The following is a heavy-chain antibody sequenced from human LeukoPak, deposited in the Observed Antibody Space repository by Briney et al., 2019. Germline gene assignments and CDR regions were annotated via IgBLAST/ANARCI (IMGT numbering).Heavy chain of an antibody. CDR3: ARESGIAAALDL. Sequence: GGSLRLSCAASGFTFSTYWMHWVRQVPGKGLVWVSRIDIDGSSTSYADSVKGRFTISRDNAKNTLYLQMNSLRAEDTAVYYCARESGIAAALDLWGQGTLVTVSS. V-gene: IGHV3-74*01. CDR1: GFTFSTYW. D-gene: IGHD6-13*01. CDR2: IDIDGSST. J-gene: IGHJ5*02.